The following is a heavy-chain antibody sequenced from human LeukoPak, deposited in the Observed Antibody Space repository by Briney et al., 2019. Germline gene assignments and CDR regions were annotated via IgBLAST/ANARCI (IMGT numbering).Heavy chain of an antibody. CDR2: INPNSDGT. V-gene: IGHV1-2*02. D-gene: IGHD3-22*01. Sequence: ASVKVSCKASGYTFTGYYMHWVRQAPGQGLEWMGWINPNSDGTNYAQKSQGRVTMTRDTFISTAYMELSRLRSDDTAVYYCARSSSRLDDSSGYYRRDFDYWGQGTLVTVSS. CDR3: ARSSSRLDDSSGYYRRDFDY. CDR1: GYTFTGYY. J-gene: IGHJ4*02.